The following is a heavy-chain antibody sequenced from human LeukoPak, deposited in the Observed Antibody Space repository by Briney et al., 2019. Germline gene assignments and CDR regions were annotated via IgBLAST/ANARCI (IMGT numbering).Heavy chain of an antibody. CDR3: AKDSPYAYYGSGSYWDY. D-gene: IGHD3-10*01. Sequence: GGSLILSCAASGFTFSSYAMSWVRQAPGKGLEWVSAISGSDSTYYADSVKGRFTISRDNSKNTLYLQMNSLRAEDTAVYYCAKDSPYAYYGSGSYWDYWGQGTLVTVSS. CDR2: ISGSDST. V-gene: IGHV3-23*01. CDR1: GFTFSSYA. J-gene: IGHJ4*02.